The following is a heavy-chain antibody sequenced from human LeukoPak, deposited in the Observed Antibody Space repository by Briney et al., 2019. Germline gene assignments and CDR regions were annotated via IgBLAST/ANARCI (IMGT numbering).Heavy chain of an antibody. V-gene: IGHV4-39*07. CDR1: GGSISSSSYY. CDR3: ARAGDDSSGYFMSLFYYYYGMDV. J-gene: IGHJ6*02. D-gene: IGHD3-22*01. Sequence: PSETLSLTCTVSGGSISSSSYYWGWIPQPPGQGLVWIGSICYSGSTYYNPSLKSRVTISVDTYKNQFSLKLSSVTAAATAVYYCARAGDDSSGYFMSLFYYYYGMDVWGQGTTVTVSS. CDR2: ICYSGST.